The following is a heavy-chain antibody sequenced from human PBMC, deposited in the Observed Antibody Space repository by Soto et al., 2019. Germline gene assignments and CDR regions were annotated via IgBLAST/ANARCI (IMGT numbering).Heavy chain of an antibody. Sequence: PGGSLRLSCAASGFTFSNYEMNWVRQAPGKGLEWVSYISNSGSVIYYADSVKGRFTISRDNAKNSLYLQMASLRAEDTAVYYCARDLILYYYGSGKDHWGQGTLVTVSS. CDR3: ARDLILYYYGSGKDH. CDR1: GFTFSNYE. V-gene: IGHV3-48*03. J-gene: IGHJ4*02. CDR2: ISNSGSVI. D-gene: IGHD3-10*01.